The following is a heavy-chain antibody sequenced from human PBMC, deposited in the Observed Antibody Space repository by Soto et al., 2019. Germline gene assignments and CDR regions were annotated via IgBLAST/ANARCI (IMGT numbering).Heavy chain of an antibody. J-gene: IGHJ6*02. CDR1: GASISSDDYY. Sequence: QVQLQESGPGLVKPSQTLSLTCSISGASISSDDYYWSWFRQHPVKGLEWIVYISYSGSTYYNPSLKRSITISVDTSKTQFSLILSSVTAADTAVFYCAREVKNYYGMDVWGQGTTVTVSS. CDR3: AREVKNYYGMDV. CDR2: ISYSGST. V-gene: IGHV4-30-4*01.